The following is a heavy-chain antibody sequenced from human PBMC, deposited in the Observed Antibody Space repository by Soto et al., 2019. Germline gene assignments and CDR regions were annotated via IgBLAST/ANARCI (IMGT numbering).Heavy chain of an antibody. CDR3: AVVDSTGNWFDP. J-gene: IGHJ5*02. CDR2: MYYSGTT. D-gene: IGHD6-25*01. Sequence: SETLSLTCTASGGSISSSDFYWGWLRQTLGKGLEFIGSMYYSGTTYYNPSLKSRVTISVDTSKNQFTLKLISVTAADTAVYYCAVVDSTGNWFDPWGEGALVTVSS. V-gene: IGHV4-39*01. CDR1: GGSISSSDFY.